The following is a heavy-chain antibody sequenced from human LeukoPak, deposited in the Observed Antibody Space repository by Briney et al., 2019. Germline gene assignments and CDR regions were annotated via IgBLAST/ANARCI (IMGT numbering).Heavy chain of an antibody. CDR3: ARDSNWFDP. V-gene: IGHV4-34*01. J-gene: IGHJ5*02. CDR2: INHSGST. Sequence: SETLSLTCAVYGGSFSGYYWSWIRQPPGKGLEWIGEINHSGSTNYNPSLKSRVTISVDTSKNQFSLKLSSVTAADTAVYYCARDSNWFDPWGQGTLVTVSS. CDR1: GGSFSGYY.